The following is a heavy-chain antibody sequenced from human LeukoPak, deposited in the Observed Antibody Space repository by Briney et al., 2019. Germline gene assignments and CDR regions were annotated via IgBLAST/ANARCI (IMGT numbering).Heavy chain of an antibody. Sequence: GGSLRLSCAASGFTFSSYSMNWVRQAPGKGLEWVSSISSSSSYIYYADSVKGRFTISRDNAKNSLYLQMNSLRAEDTALYYCAKDTYYDFWSGYFDYWGQGTLVTVSS. V-gene: IGHV3-21*04. D-gene: IGHD3-3*01. CDR2: ISSSSSYI. J-gene: IGHJ4*02. CDR3: AKDTYYDFWSGYFDY. CDR1: GFTFSSYS.